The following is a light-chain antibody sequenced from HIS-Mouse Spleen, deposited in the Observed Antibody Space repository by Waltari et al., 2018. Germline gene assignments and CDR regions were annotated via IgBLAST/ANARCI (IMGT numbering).Light chain of an antibody. CDR2: EVS. CDR1: SSDVGGSTS. CDR3: SSYAGSNNVV. Sequence: QSALTQPPSASGSPGQSVTISCTGTSSDVGGSTSVPWYQQHPGKAPKLMIYEVSKRPSGVPDRFSGSKSGNTASLTVSGLQAEDEADYYCSSYAGSNNVVFGGGTKLTVL. J-gene: IGLJ2*01. V-gene: IGLV2-8*01.